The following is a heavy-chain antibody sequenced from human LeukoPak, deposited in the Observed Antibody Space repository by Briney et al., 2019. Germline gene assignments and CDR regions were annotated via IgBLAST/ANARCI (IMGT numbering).Heavy chain of an antibody. J-gene: IGHJ5*02. V-gene: IGHV3-23*01. CDR2: ISGSGGST. D-gene: IGHD3-22*01. CDR1: GFTFSSSA. CDR3: AKAPGGYYPA. Sequence: GGSLRLSCAASGFTFSSSAMSWVRQALGKGLEWVSSISGSGGSTYYADSVKGRFTISRDNSKNTLYLQMNSLRAEDTALYYCAKAPGGYYPAWGQGTLVTVSS.